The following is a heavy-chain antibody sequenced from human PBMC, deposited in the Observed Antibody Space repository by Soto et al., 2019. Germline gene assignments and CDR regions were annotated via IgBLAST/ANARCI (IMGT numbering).Heavy chain of an antibody. Sequence: SETLSLTCTVSGGSISSGDYYWSWIRQPPGKGLEWIGYIYYSGSTYYNPSLKSRVTISVDTSKNQFSLKLSSVTTADTAVYYRARETVVIPNFFDYWGQGILVTVSS. V-gene: IGHV4-30-4*01. J-gene: IGHJ4*02. D-gene: IGHD3-22*01. CDR3: ARETVVIPNFFDY. CDR1: GGSISSGDYY. CDR2: IYYSGST.